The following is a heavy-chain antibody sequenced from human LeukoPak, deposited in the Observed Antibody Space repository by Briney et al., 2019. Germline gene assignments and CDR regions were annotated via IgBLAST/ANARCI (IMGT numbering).Heavy chain of an antibody. V-gene: IGHV4-39*01. CDR2: IYYSGST. J-gene: IGHJ4*02. Sequence: SETLSLTCTVSGGSISSSSYYWGWIRQPPGKGLEWIGSIYYSGSTYYNPSLKSRVTISVDTSKNQFSLKLSSVTAADTAVYYCARIRKYYDSSGYYYYPGAYYFDYWGQGTLVTVSS. D-gene: IGHD3-22*01. CDR3: ARIRKYYDSSGYYYYPGAYYFDY. CDR1: GGSISSSSYY.